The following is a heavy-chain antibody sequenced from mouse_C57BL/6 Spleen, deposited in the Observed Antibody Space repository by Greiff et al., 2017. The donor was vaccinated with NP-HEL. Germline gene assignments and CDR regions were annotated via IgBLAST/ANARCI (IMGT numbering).Heavy chain of an antibody. D-gene: IGHD1-1*01. CDR3: ARPSLYYGSSIYWYFDV. J-gene: IGHJ1*03. CDR2: IDPANGNT. V-gene: IGHV14-3*01. Sequence: EVQLQQSVAELVRPGASVKLSCTASGFNIKNTYMHWVKQRPEQGLEWIGRIDPANGNTKYAPKFQGKATITADTSSNTAYLQLSSLTSEDTAIYYCARPSLYYGSSIYWYFDVWGTGTTVTVSS. CDR1: GFNIKNTY.